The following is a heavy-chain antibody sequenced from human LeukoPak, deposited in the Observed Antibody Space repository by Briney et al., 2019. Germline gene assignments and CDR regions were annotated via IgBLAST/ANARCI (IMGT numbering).Heavy chain of an antibody. Sequence: PSQTLSLTCTVSGGSISSGSYYWGWIRQPPGKGLEWIGSIYYSGSTYYNPSLKSRVTISVDTSKNQFSLKLSSVTAADTAVYYCARHGQQQLVHWFDPWGQGTLVTVSS. V-gene: IGHV4-39*01. J-gene: IGHJ5*02. CDR2: IYYSGST. CDR3: ARHGQQQLVHWFDP. D-gene: IGHD6-13*01. CDR1: GGSISSGSYY.